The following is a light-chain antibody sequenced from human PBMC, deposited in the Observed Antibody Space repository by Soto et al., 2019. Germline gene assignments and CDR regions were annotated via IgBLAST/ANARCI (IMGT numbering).Light chain of an antibody. CDR2: STS. CDR1: QGISSW. J-gene: IGKJ3*01. V-gene: IGKV1-12*01. CDR3: QQSNNFPLT. Sequence: DIQMTQSPSSVSASVGDRVTITCRASQGISSWLAWYQQKPGKAPKLLIYSTSILQTGVPSRFSGSGSETDFTLTISSLQPEDFATYHCQQSNNFPLTFGPGTKVEIK.